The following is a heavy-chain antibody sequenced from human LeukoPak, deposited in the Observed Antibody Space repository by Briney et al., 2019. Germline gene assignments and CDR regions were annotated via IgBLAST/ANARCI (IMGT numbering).Heavy chain of an antibody. CDR2: IDLSDSYT. D-gene: IGHD3-22*01. Sequence: PGESLKISCKASGNSFTNYCITWVRQMPGKGLEWMGRIDLSDSYTNYSPSFQGHVTISADKSISTAYLQWTSLEASDTAMYYCARHAYYYDSSGSDWGQGTLVTVSS. CDR1: GNSFTNYC. V-gene: IGHV5-10-1*01. J-gene: IGHJ1*01. CDR3: ARHAYYYDSSGSD.